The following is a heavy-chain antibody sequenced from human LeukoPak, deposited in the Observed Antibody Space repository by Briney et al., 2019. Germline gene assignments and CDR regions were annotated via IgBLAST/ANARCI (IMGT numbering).Heavy chain of an antibody. D-gene: IGHD3-10*01. J-gene: IGHJ3*02. Sequence: GGSLRLSCEASGFTFSGYAMSWVRQAPGKGLEWVSTISGSGSTTYYGDSVKGRFTISRDNSENTLYLHMNSLTAEDTAEYYCAKDLGGSGTYYWSAFDIWGQGTMVTVSS. CDR2: ISGSGSTT. V-gene: IGHV3-23*01. CDR1: GFTFSGYA. CDR3: AKDLGGSGTYYWSAFDI.